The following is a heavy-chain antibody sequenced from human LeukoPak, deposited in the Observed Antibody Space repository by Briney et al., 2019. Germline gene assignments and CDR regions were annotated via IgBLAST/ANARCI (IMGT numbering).Heavy chain of an antibody. V-gene: IGHV3-23*01. CDR2: ISGNGGST. CDR3: AKDRGY. J-gene: IGHJ4*02. CDR1: GFSFSSYV. Sequence: GGSLRLSCVASGFSFSSYVMNWVRQAPGTGLEWVSAISGNGGSTYYADPVKGRFTISRDNSKNTLSLQMNSLRAEDTAVYYCAKDRGYWGQGTLVTVSS.